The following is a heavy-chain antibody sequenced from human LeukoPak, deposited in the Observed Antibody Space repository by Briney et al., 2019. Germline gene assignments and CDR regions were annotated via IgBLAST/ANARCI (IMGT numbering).Heavy chain of an antibody. CDR2: IKEDGSQK. Sequence: GGSLRLSCAASGFTFSSYWMSWVRQAPGKGLEWVANIKEDGSQKYYVDSVKGRFTISRDNAKNSLYLQMNSLRAEDTAVYYCARDRGWLTFLYWGQGTLVTYSS. CDR3: ARDRGWLTFLY. V-gene: IGHV3-7*01. J-gene: IGHJ4*02. D-gene: IGHD5-24*01. CDR1: GFTFSSYW.